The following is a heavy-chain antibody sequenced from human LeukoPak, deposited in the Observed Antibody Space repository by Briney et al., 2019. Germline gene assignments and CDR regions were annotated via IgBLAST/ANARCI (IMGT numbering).Heavy chain of an antibody. CDR3: VAYSSTWYSIDY. CDR2: IGYDGSNE. Sequence: GGSLRLSCAASGFTFSSYGMHWVRQAPGKGMEWVAFIGYDGSNEDYAYSVKGRFTISRDNSRNTLYLQMNSLRAEDTAVYYCVAYSSTWYSIDYWGQGTLVTVSS. D-gene: IGHD6-13*01. CDR1: GFTFSSYG. V-gene: IGHV3-30*02. J-gene: IGHJ4*02.